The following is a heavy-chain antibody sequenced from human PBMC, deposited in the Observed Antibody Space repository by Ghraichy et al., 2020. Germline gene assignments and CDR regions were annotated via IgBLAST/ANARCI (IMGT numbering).Heavy chain of an antibody. CDR2: IYNSGST. CDR3: ARYSSGSPYYYYGMDV. CDR1: GGSISSYY. J-gene: IGHJ6*02. V-gene: IGHV4-59*01. Sequence: SETLSLTCTVSGGSISSYYWSWIRQPPGKGLEWIGYIYNSGSTNYNPSLKSRVTISVDTSKNQFSLKLNSVTAADTAVYYCARYSSGSPYYYYGMDVWGQGTTVAVSS. D-gene: IGHD6-19*01.